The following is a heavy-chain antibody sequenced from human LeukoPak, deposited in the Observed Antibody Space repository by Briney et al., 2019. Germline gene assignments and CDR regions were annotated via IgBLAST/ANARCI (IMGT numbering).Heavy chain of an antibody. D-gene: IGHD3-22*01. CDR1: GFTFRSYG. CDR3: ARDMSDLRHYDSRGSPVPYPFDI. J-gene: IGHJ3*02. V-gene: IGHV3-30*02. CDR2: IMYDGSNK. Sequence: GGSLRLSCAASGFTFRSYGMHWVRQAPGKGLEWVTFIMYDGSNKYDADSVKDRFTVSRDNSKNTLYLQMSSLRVEDTAIYYCARDMSDLRHYDSRGSPVPYPFDIWGQGTMVTVSS.